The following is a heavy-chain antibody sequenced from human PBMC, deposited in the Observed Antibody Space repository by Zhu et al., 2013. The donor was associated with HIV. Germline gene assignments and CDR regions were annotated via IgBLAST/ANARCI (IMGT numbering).Heavy chain of an antibody. J-gene: IGHJ5*02. V-gene: IGHV1-8*01. CDR1: GYMFTRYG. CDR3: ARSPPPTSYNWFDP. Sequence: QVQLVQSGAEVKKPGASVKVSCKASGYMFTRYGISWVRQAPGQGLEWMGWMNPKSGNTGYAQKLQGRVTMTRNTSIRTAYMELSSLRSEDTAVYYCARSPPPTSYNWFDPWGQGPWSPSPQ. D-gene: IGHD6-6*01. CDR2: MNPKSGNT.